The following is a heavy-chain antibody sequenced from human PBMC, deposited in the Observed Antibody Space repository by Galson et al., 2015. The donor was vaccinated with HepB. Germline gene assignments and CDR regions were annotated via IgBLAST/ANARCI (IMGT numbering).Heavy chain of an antibody. CDR3: TTAKDFWGGSIRHTWFDP. Sequence: SLRLSCAVSGFTFSGTTLHWVRQAPGKGLEWVGRIKSKTYGYATAYGASVKGRFTISRDDSNNTAFLEMNSLKIEDTAMYYCTTAKDFWGGSIRHTWFDPWGQGTLVTVSS. J-gene: IGHJ5*02. D-gene: IGHD3-3*01. CDR1: GFTFSGTT. V-gene: IGHV3-73*01. CDR2: IKSKTYGYAT.